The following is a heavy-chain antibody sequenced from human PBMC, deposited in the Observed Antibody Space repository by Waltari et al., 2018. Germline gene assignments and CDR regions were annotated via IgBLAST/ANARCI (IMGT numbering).Heavy chain of an antibody. CDR1: GYTFTDYY. V-gene: IGHV1-69-2*01. CDR3: MGEDYDSSGYGDY. Sequence: EVQLVQSGAEVKKPGATVKISCKVSGYTFTDYYMHWVQQAPGKGLEWMGLVEPEDGETIEAEKFQGRGTRTADTSTDTAYMELSSLRSEDTAVYYCMGEDYDSSGYGDYWGQGTLVTVSS. J-gene: IGHJ4*02. D-gene: IGHD3-22*01. CDR2: VEPEDGET.